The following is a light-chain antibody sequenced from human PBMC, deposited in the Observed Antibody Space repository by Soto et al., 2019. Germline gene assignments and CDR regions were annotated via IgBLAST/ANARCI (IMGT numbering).Light chain of an antibody. V-gene: IGLV2-14*01. CDR3: SSYTISSTLEV. Sequence: QSALTQPASVSGSPGQSITISCTGTSSDVGGYNYVSWYQQHPGKAPKLMIYDVSNRPSGGSNRFSGSKSGNTASLTISGLQAEDEADYYCSSYTISSTLEVFGTGTKLTVL. CDR2: DVS. J-gene: IGLJ1*01. CDR1: SSDVGGYNY.